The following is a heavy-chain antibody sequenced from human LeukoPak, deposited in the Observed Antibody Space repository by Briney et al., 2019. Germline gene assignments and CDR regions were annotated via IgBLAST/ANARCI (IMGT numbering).Heavy chain of an antibody. CDR1: GGSISSHY. D-gene: IGHD4-17*01. Sequence: SETLSLTCTVSGGSISSHYWSWLRQPPGKGLEWIGYIYFSGTTNINPSLKSRVTISVDMSENQFSLKLSSVTAADTAVYYCAREDPQTTVPEGLDVWGQGTTVTVSS. CDR3: AREDPQTTVPEGLDV. CDR2: IYFSGTT. J-gene: IGHJ6*02. V-gene: IGHV4-59*11.